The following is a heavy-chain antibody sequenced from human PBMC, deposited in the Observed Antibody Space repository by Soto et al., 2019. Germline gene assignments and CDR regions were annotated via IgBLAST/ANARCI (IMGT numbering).Heavy chain of an antibody. Sequence: SETLSLTCTVSGGSISSSGSYWTWIRQHPGKGLEWIGYISYSGSTVYNPSLESRVTISVDTSKNQFSLNLSSVTAADTAVYYCARAAANIDYWGQGTLVTVSS. D-gene: IGHD2-2*01. CDR1: GGSISSSGSY. CDR3: ARAAANIDY. J-gene: IGHJ4*02. V-gene: IGHV4-31*03. CDR2: ISYSGST.